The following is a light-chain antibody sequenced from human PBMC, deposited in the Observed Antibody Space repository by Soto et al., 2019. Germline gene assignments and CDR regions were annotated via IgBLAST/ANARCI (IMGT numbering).Light chain of an antibody. CDR3: QQRYNWPRFS. CDR1: QSLNNY. J-gene: IGKJ3*01. V-gene: IGKV3-11*01. Sequence: EIVLTQSPATLSLSPGARATLSCRASQSLNNYLAWYQQKPGQAPRLLIYDASERATGVPARFSGSRSGTDFTLTISSLEPEDFAVYYCQQRYNWPRFSFGPGTKLDIK. CDR2: DAS.